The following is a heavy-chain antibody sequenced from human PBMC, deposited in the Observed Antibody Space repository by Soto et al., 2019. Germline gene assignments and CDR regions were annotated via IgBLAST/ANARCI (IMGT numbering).Heavy chain of an antibody. D-gene: IGHD6-19*01. CDR3: AGMPYTSGLRFDP. V-gene: IGHV4-59*04. CDR2: IYQSGVT. Sequence: PSETLSLTCNLSGGSFHNFYWLWIRQPPGKALQWIGFIYQSGVTSYNPSLASRVSISLDRSNNQCSLKLKSVTAADTAVYFCAGMPYTSGLRFDPWGPGTLVTVSS. CDR1: GGSFHNFY. J-gene: IGHJ5*02.